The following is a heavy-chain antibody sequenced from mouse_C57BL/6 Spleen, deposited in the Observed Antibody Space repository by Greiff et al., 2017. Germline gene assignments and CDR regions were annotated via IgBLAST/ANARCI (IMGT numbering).Heavy chain of an antibody. V-gene: IGHV1-66*01. CDR1: GYSFTSYY. D-gene: IGHD2-3*01. CDR2: IYPGSGNT. CDR3: ARDDGSKYFDY. J-gene: IGHJ2*01. Sequence: VQLQQSGPELVKPGASVKISCKASGYSFTSYYIHWVKQRPGQGLEWIGWIYPGSGNTKYNEKFKGKATLTADTSSSTAYMQLSSLTSEDSAVYYCARDDGSKYFDYWGQGTTLTVAS.